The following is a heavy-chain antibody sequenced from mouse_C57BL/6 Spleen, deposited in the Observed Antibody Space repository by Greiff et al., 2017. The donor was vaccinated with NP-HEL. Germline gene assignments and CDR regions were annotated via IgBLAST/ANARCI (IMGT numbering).Heavy chain of an antibody. CDR2: INPNNGGT. D-gene: IGHD4-1*01. V-gene: IGHV1-26*01. Sequence: VQLQQSGPELVKPGASVKISCKASGYTFTDYYMNWVKQSHGKSLEWIGDINPNNGGTSYNQKFKGKATLTVDKSSCTAYMELRSLTSEDSAVYYCARSPELGRAMDYWGQGTSVTVSS. CDR1: GYTFTDYY. J-gene: IGHJ4*01. CDR3: ARSPELGRAMDY.